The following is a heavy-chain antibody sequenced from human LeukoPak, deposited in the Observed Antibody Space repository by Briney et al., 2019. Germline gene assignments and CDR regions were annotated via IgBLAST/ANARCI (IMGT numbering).Heavy chain of an antibody. CDR1: GFTFSSYD. D-gene: IGHD4-17*01. CDR2: IWYDGSNK. V-gene: IGHV3-33*01. CDR3: ARSTDFDY. Sequence: PGRSLRLSCAASGFTFSSYDMHCVRQAPGKGLEWVAVIWYDGSNKYYADSVKGRFTISRDNSKNTLYLQMNSLRAEDTAVYYCARSTDFDYCSQGTLVTVYS. J-gene: IGHJ4*02.